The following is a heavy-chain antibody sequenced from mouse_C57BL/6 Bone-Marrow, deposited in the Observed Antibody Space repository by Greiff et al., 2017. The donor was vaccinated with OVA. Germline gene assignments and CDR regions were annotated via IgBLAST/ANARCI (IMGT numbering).Heavy chain of an antibody. CDR1: GYTFTSYW. D-gene: IGHD1-1*01. Sequence: VQLQQPGAELVKPGASVKMSCKASGYTFTSYWITWVKQRPGQGLEWIGDIYPGSGSTNYNEKFKSKATLTVDTSSSTAYMQLSSLTSEDSAVYYCARWGFITTGPYVWGTGTTVTVSS. V-gene: IGHV1-55*01. J-gene: IGHJ1*03. CDR2: IYPGSGST. CDR3: ARWGFITTGPYV.